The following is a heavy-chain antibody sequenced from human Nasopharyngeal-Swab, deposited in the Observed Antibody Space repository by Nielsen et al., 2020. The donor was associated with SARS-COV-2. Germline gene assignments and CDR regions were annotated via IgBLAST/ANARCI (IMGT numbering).Heavy chain of an antibody. CDR1: GFTFNDYS. J-gene: IGHJ4*02. Sequence: GESLKISCAASGFTFNDYSMNWVRQTPGKGLAWVSSITSSSRYIYYADSVKGRFTISRDNGKNSLYLQMSSLRAEDTAVYYCVRALNDNGDYVGDYWGQGTLVTVSS. D-gene: IGHD4-17*01. CDR2: ITSSSRYI. CDR3: VRALNDNGDYVGDY. V-gene: IGHV3-21*01.